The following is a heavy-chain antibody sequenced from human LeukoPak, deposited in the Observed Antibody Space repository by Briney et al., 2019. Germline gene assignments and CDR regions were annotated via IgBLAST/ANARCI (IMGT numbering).Heavy chain of an antibody. CDR3: ARGSVTVLYYYYYGMDV. D-gene: IGHD4-11*01. J-gene: IGHJ6*02. CDR1: GYTFTSYD. V-gene: IGHV1-8*01. CDR2: MNSNSGNT. Sequence: ASVKVSCKASGYTFTSYDINWVRQATGQGLEWMGWMNSNSGNTGYAQKFQGRVTMTRNTSISTAYMELSSLRSEDTAVYYCARGSVTVLYYYYYGMDVWGQGTTVTVSS.